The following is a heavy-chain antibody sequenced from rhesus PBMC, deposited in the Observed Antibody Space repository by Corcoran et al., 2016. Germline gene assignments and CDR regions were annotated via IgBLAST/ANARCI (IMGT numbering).Heavy chain of an antibody. Sequence: QVQLQESGPGLVKPSETLSLTCAVSGYSISSGYYWGWIRQPPGKGLEYIGSIRGTSGSTYYNPSLKSRVTISKDTSKNPFSLKLSPVTAAGTAVYYCARPARGWSIDYWGQGVLVTVSS. D-gene: IGHD1-1*01. J-gene: IGHJ4*01. CDR2: IRGTSGST. V-gene: IGHV4-99*01. CDR1: GYSISSGYY. CDR3: ARPARGWSIDY.